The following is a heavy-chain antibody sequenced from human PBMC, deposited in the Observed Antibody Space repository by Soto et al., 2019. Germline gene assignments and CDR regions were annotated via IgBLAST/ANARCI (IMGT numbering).Heavy chain of an antibody. CDR2: FYYSGST. J-gene: IGHJ6*02. D-gene: IGHD1-26*01. V-gene: IGHV4-39*01. Sequence: SETLSVTCTVSCASITSTSYHWGWIRQPPGKGLEWIGNFYYSGSTYYNPSLRSRVTISVDASKNQFSVKVSSVTATDTAVYYCARSVGDYYYGMDVWGQGTTVTVSS. CDR3: ARSVGDYYYGMDV. CDR1: CASITSTSYH.